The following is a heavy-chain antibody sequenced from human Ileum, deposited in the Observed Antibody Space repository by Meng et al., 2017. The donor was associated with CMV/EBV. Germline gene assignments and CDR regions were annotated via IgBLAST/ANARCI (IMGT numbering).Heavy chain of an antibody. J-gene: IGHJ4*02. D-gene: IGHD2-21*01. V-gene: IGHV1-2*02. CDR2: INPNSGGT. CDR3: ASTRPYCGGDCYSGYYFDY. CDR1: GYTFTGYY. Sequence: ASVKVSCKASGYTFTGYYMHWVRQAPGQGLEWMGWINPNSGGTNYAQKFQGRVTMTRDTSINTAYMELSRLRSDDTAVYYCASTRPYCGGDCYSGYYFDYWGQGTLVTVSS.